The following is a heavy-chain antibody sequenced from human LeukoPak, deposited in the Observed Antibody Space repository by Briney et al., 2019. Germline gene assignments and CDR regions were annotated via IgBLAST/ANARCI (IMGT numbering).Heavy chain of an antibody. CDR3: ASLYGSGSYYPSDY. J-gene: IGHJ4*02. CDR1: GGSISSSNYY. D-gene: IGHD3-10*01. CDR2: IYYSGST. V-gene: IGHV4-39*07. Sequence: SETLSLTCTVSGGSISSSNYYWGWIRQPPGKGLEWIGSIYYSGSTYYTPSLKSRVTISVDTSKNQFSLKLCSVTAADTAVYYCASLYGSGSYYPSDYWGQGTLVTVSS.